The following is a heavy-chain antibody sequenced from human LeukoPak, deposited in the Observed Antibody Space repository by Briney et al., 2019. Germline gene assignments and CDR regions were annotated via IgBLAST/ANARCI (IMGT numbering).Heavy chain of an antibody. D-gene: IGHD3-22*01. CDR2: ISYDGSNK. CDR3: ARESGETYYYDSSGPGP. J-gene: IGHJ5*02. Sequence: GGSLRLSCAASGFTFSSYAMHWVRQAPGKGLEWVAVISYDGSNKYYADSVKGRFTISRDDSKNTLYLQMNSLRAEDTAVYYCARESGETYYYDSSGPGPWGQGTLVTVSS. V-gene: IGHV3-30-3*01. CDR1: GFTFSSYA.